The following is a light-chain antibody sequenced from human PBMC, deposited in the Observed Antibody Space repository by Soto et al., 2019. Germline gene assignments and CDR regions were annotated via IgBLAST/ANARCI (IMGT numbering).Light chain of an antibody. V-gene: IGKV1-33*01. CDR1: QDITND. CDR3: QQYDNVPLT. J-gene: IGKJ4*01. CDR2: EAS. Sequence: DIQMTQSPSSLSASVGDRVTITCQASQDITNDLNWYQQKPGKAPKVLIYEASNLETGVPSRFIGSGSGTDFTFTIISLQPEDIATYFCQQYDNVPLTFGGGTKVEIK.